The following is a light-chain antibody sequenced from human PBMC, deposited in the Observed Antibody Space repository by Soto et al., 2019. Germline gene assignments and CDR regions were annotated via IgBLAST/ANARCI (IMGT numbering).Light chain of an antibody. CDR1: SSNIGSYT. CDR2: SNN. CDR3: AAWDDSLAGVV. J-gene: IGLJ2*01. V-gene: IGLV1-44*01. Sequence: QSVLTQPPSAFRTPVHRVPISCSGSSSNIGSYTVNWYQQLPVTAPKLLIYSNNQRPSGVPDRFSGSKSGTSASLAISGLQSEDEDDYYCAAWDDSLAGVVFGGGTKLTVL.